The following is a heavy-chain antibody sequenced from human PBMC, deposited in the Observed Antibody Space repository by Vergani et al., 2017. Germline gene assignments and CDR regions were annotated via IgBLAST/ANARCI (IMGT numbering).Heavy chain of an antibody. CDR1: GYTFPSYA. D-gene: IGHD3-9*01. V-gene: IGHV1-3*01. CDR2: INAGNGNT. CDR3: ARGDYDILTGYYSLEY. J-gene: IGHJ4*02. Sequence: QVQLVQSGAEVKKPGASVKVSCNASGYTFPSYAMHWVRQAPGQRLEWMGWINAGNGNTKYSQKFQGRVTITRDTSASTAYMELSSLRSEETAVYYCARGDYDILTGYYSLEYWGQGTLVTVSS.